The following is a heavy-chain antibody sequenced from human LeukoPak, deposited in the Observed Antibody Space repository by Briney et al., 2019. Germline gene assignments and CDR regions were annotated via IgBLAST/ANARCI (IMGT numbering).Heavy chain of an antibody. CDR2: INPNSGGT. D-gene: IGHD6-13*01. V-gene: IGHV1-2*02. Sequence: ASVKVSCKASGYTFTGYYMHWVRQAPGQGLEWMGWINPNSGGTNYAQKFQGRVTITADKSTSTAYMELSSLRSEDTAVYYCASSRWYFDYWGQGTLVTVSS. CDR1: GYTFTGYY. CDR3: ASSRWYFDY. J-gene: IGHJ4*02.